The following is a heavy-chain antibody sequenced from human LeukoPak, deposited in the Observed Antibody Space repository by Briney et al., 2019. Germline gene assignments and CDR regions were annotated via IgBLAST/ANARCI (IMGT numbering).Heavy chain of an antibody. CDR1: GYTFTGYY. D-gene: IGHD6-13*01. Sequence: ASVKVSCKASGYTFTGYYMHWVRQAPGQGLEWMGWINPNSGGTNHAQKFQGRVTMTRDTSISTAYMGLSRVRSDDTAGYYCASEAAAGTFDYWGQGTLVTVSS. CDR3: ASEAAAGTFDY. CDR2: INPNSGGT. J-gene: IGHJ4*02. V-gene: IGHV1-2*02.